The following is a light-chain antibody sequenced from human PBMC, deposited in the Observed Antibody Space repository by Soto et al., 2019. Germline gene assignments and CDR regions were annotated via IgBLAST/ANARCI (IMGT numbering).Light chain of an antibody. Sequence: QSALTQPASVSGSPGQSITISCAGTNSDVGYYNLVSWYRQYPGKAPKLMIYDVTYRPSGVSDRFSGSKSGNTAYLTISGXXXXXXXXYFCSSVTTTTTPVVFGEGTKVTVL. CDR3: SSVTTTTTPVV. CDR2: DVT. CDR1: NSDVGYYNL. J-gene: IGLJ3*02. V-gene: IGLV2-14*01.